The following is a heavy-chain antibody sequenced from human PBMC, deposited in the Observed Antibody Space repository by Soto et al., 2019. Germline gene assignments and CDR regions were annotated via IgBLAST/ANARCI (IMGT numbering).Heavy chain of an antibody. V-gene: IGHV3-33*01. J-gene: IGHJ5*02. CDR2: IWYDGSNK. D-gene: IGHD4-17*01. CDR3: ARDPLAYGDYVGWFDP. CDR1: GFTFSSYG. Sequence: GGSLRLSCAASGFTFSSYGMHWVRQAPGKGLEWVAVIWYDGSNKYYADSVKGRFTISRDNSKNTLYLQMNSLRAEDTAVYYCARDPLAYGDYVGWFDPWGQGTLVTVSS.